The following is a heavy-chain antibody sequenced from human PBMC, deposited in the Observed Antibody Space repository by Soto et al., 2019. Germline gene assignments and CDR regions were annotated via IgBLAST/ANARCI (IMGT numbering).Heavy chain of an antibody. CDR1: GYTFSDHY. CDR3: VRGGPVAGPTSSEAYHPFDF. V-gene: IGHV1-2*02. CDR2: INPNSGGT. Sequence: QVQLVQSGAEVKKPGASVEVSCKTSGYTFSDHYTHWVRQAPGQGLEWMGWINPNSGGTGYAEKFQGRVTMTRDTSISTAYMERNRLNSDDTAVYYCVRGGPVAGPTSSEAYHPFDFWGQGTLVTVSS. D-gene: IGHD6-19*01. J-gene: IGHJ4*02.